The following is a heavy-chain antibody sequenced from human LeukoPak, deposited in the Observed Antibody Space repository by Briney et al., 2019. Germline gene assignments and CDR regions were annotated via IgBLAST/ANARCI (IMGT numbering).Heavy chain of an antibody. CDR1: GFTLSSYW. CDR3: ARRAIYGSGSSTYGLDV. D-gene: IGHD3-10*01. Sequence: PGGSLRLSCAASGFTLSSYWMHWVRQAPGEGPVWLSRIDGDGSTPAYADSVKGRFTISRDNARNTLDLQMNSLRAEDTVVYYCARRAIYGSGSSTYGLDVWGQGTTVTVSS. J-gene: IGHJ6*02. V-gene: IGHV3-74*01. CDR2: IDGDGSTP.